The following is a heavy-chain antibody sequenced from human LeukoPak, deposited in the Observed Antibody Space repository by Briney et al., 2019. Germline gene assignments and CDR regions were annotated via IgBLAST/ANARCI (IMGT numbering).Heavy chain of an antibody. Sequence: SETLSLTCAVYGGSFSGYYRSWIRQPPGKGLEWIGEINHSGSTNYNPSLKSRVTISVDTSKNQFSLKLSSVTAADTAVYYCARGLGINFDYWGQGTLVTVSS. CDR1: GGSFSGYY. CDR2: INHSGST. J-gene: IGHJ4*02. CDR3: ARGLGINFDY. V-gene: IGHV4-34*01. D-gene: IGHD2-15*01.